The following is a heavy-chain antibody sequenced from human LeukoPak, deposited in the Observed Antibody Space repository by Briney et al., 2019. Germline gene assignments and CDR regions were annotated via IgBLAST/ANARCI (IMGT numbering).Heavy chain of an antibody. V-gene: IGHV3-30-3*01. CDR2: ISYDGSNK. CDR1: GFTFSSYA. Sequence: PPGGSLRLSCAASGFTFSSYAMHWVRQAPGKGLEWVAVISYDGSNKYYADSVKGRFTISRDNSKNTLYLQMNSLRAEDTAVYYCASVVVAGTQLRDDYWGQGTLVTVSS. D-gene: IGHD6-19*01. CDR3: ASVVVAGTQLRDDY. J-gene: IGHJ4*02.